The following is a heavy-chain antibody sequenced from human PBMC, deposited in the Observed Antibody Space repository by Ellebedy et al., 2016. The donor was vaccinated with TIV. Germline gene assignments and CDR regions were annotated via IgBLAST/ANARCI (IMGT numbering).Heavy chain of an antibody. CDR2: ISSSSRYT. D-gene: IGHD2-2*01. J-gene: IGHJ6*02. CDR3: ATYCISTSFPTDYYYGLDV. CDR1: GFTFSDYY. V-gene: IGHV3-11*06. Sequence: GESLKISCAASGFTFSDYYMSWIRQAPGKGLEWVSYISSSSRYTNYADSVKGRLTISRDNATNSLFLQMNSLRAEDTTVYYCATYCISTSFPTDYYYGLDVWGQGTTVTVSS.